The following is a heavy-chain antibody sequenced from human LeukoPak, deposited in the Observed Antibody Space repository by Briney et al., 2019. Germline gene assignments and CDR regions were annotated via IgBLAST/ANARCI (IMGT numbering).Heavy chain of an antibody. CDR3: ARVRDILTGFYVHYFDS. Sequence: GGSLRLSCAASGLTVSSSYMSWVRQAPGKGLEWVSGIKWNGGSATYADSVKSRFTISRDNAKNSLNLQMNSLRAEDTALYYCARVRDILTGFYVHYFDSWGQGTLLTVSS. CDR2: IKWNGGSA. J-gene: IGHJ4*02. V-gene: IGHV3-20*04. CDR1: GLTVSSSY. D-gene: IGHD3-9*01.